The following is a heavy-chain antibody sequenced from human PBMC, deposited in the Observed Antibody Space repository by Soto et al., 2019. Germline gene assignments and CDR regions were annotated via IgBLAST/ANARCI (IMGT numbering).Heavy chain of an antibody. CDR1: GFTSSSDG. J-gene: IGHJ4*02. CDR2: ISGRGDET. V-gene: IGHV3-23*01. Sequence: GGSLRLSCAATGFTSSSDGMNWVRQTPGKGLEWVSSISGRGDETYYADSVKGRFTISRDNSKNMLYLQVNSLRADDTAVYYCVKSPRSGYEAPWDFWGQGTLVTVSS. CDR3: VKSPRSGYEAPWDF. D-gene: IGHD5-12*01.